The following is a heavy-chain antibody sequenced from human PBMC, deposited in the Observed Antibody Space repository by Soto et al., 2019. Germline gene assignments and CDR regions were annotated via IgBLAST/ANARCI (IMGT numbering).Heavy chain of an antibody. CDR1: GYTLSEVS. CDR3: AIAAYCSGATCYSGYNWFDP. CDR2: FDPENDET. V-gene: IGHV1-24*01. J-gene: IGHJ5*02. D-gene: IGHD2-2*01. Sequence: ALVKVSCKVSGYTLSEVSIHWVRQTPGKGLEWMGGFDPENDETSYAQKFQGRVTLTEDTSTDTAYLELSSLRSEDTAIYYCAIAAYCSGATCYSGYNWFDPWGQGTQVTVSS.